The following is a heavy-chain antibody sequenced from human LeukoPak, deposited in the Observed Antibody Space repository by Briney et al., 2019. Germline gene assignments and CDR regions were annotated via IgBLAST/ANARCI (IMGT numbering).Heavy chain of an antibody. Sequence: GGSLRLSCAASGFTFGDYYMSWIRQAPGKGLEWVSYISSSGNSISYVDSVKGRFTISRDNAKNSLFLQMNSLRAEDTAVYYCAKGDDSSGWDFDYWGQGTLVTVSS. CDR2: ISSSGNSI. D-gene: IGHD6-19*01. J-gene: IGHJ4*02. CDR1: GFTFGDYY. V-gene: IGHV3-11*01. CDR3: AKGDDSSGWDFDY.